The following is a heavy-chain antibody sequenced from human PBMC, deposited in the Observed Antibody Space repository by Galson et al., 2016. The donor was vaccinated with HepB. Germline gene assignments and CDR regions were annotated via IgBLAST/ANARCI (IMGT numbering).Heavy chain of an antibody. CDR3: ARHYDSRGYYYLWLDP. CDR1: GYTFTTYT. D-gene: IGHD3-22*01. V-gene: IGHV1-8*01. Sequence: SVKVSCKASGYTFTTYTINWVRQAPGQGLEWMGWMHPNSGNTGYAQKFQGRVSMTRDTSTSTAYMELSSLTSEDSAVYYCARHYDSRGYYYLWLDPWGQGTQVSVSS. CDR2: MHPNSGNT. J-gene: IGHJ5*02.